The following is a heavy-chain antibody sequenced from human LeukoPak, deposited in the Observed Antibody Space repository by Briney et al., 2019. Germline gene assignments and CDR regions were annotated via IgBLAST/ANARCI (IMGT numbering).Heavy chain of an antibody. CDR3: AKGGGSSGRSYYFDY. CDR2: IYSGGST. CDR1: GFTVSSNY. Sequence: PGGSLRLSCAASGFTVSSNYMSWVRQAPGKGLEWVSVIYSGGSTYYADSVKGRFTISRDNPKNTMNLQMNSLRAEDTAVYYCAKGGGSSGRSYYFDYWGQGTLVTVSS. J-gene: IGHJ4*02. V-gene: IGHV3-66*01. D-gene: IGHD6-19*01.